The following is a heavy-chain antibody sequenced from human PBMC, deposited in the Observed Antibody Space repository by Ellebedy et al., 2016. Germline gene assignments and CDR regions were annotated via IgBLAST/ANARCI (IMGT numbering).Heavy chain of an antibody. CDR2: VSYDGSNK. CDR3: ALVGSYEANYFDY. Sequence: GGSLRLSXAASGFTFSNYAMHWVRQAPGKGLEWVAVVSYDGSNKYYADSVKGRFTISRDNSKNTLYLQMNSLRAEDTAVYYCALVGSYEANYFDYWGQGTLVTVSS. D-gene: IGHD1-26*01. CDR1: GFTFSNYA. J-gene: IGHJ4*02. V-gene: IGHV3-30-3*01.